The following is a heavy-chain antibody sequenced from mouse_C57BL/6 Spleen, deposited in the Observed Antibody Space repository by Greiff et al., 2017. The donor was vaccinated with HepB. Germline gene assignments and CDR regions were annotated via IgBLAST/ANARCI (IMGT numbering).Heavy chain of an antibody. D-gene: IGHD3-2*02. Sequence: VQLQQSGPGLVQPSQSLSITCTVSGFSLTSYGVHWVRQSPGKGLEWLGVIWSGGSTDYNAAFISRLSISKDNSKSQVFFKMNSLQAEDTAIYYCARGRTAQATGFAYWGQGTLVTVSA. J-gene: IGHJ3*01. CDR3: ARGRTAQATGFAY. V-gene: IGHV2-2*01. CDR2: IWSGGST. CDR1: GFSLTSYG.